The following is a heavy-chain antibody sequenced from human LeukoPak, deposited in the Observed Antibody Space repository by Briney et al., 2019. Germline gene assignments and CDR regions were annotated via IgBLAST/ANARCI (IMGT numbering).Heavy chain of an antibody. CDR2: IYYSGST. V-gene: IGHV4-59*12. J-gene: IGHJ4*02. CDR1: GAPFSNDY. D-gene: IGHD6-13*01. CDR3: ARARVRYSSSWYDPYFDY. Sequence: SETLSLTCTVSGAPFSNDYWSWVRQAPGKGLEWIGSIYYSGSTYYNPSLKSRVTISVDTSKNQFSLKLSSVTAADTAVYYCARARVRYSSSWYDPYFDYWGQGTLVTVSS.